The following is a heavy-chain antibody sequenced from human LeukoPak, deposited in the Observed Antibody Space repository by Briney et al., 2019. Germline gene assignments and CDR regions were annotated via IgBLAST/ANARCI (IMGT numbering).Heavy chain of an antibody. Sequence: GGSLRLSCAASGFTASSNYMNWVRQAPGKGLEWVSVIFSGGSTDYADSLKGRFTTSRDNFKNTLYLQMNSLRAEDTAVYYCARGTGGTWEYYFDSWGQGTLVTVSS. CDR1: GFTASSNY. J-gene: IGHJ4*02. CDR2: IFSGGST. V-gene: IGHV3-53*01. D-gene: IGHD1-7*01. CDR3: ARGTGGTWEYYFDS.